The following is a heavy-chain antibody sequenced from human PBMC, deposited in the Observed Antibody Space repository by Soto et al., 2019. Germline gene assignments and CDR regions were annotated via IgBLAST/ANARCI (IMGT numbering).Heavy chain of an antibody. J-gene: IGHJ4*02. D-gene: IGHD3-10*01. CDR1: GFTVSNNY. CDR2: IYSGGYT. CDR3: ATHPGGGGY. V-gene: IGHV3-53*01. Sequence: EVQLVESGGGLIQPGGSLRLSCAVSGFTVSNNYMSWVRQAPGKGLEGVSVIYSGGYTAYGDSVKGRFTISRDNSKNTLLPKKNTPGPPARAFFYWATHPGGGGYWGQGTLVTVSS.